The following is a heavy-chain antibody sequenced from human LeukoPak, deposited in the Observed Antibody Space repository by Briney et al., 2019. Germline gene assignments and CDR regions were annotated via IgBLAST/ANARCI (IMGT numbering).Heavy chain of an antibody. J-gene: IGHJ6*03. D-gene: IGHD3-10*01. CDR3: ARRIQLWVGRRFHYYMDV. CDR1: GYNFAAYW. V-gene: IGHV5-51*01. Sequence: GESLKISCEASGYNFAAYWFVWVRQTPEKGLEWMGVIYPGDSDTRYSPSFQGQVTISVDKSISTAYLQWSSLKASDTATYYCARRIQLWVGRRFHYYMDVWGKGTTVTVSS. CDR2: IYPGDSDT.